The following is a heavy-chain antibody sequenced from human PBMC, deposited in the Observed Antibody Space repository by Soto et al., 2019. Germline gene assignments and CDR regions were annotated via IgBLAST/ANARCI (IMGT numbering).Heavy chain of an antibody. D-gene: IGHD2-15*01. CDR1: GGTFSSYA. CDR3: ARRMFLDHTYSTDIYTDS. V-gene: IGHV1-69*13. Sequence: SVKVSCKASGGTFSSYAISWVRQAPGQGLEWMGGIIPIFGTANYAQKFQGRVTITADESTSTAYMELSSLRSEDTAVYYCARRMFLDHTYSTDIYTDSWRHGPTVSV. J-gene: IGHJ6*03. CDR2: IIPIFGTA.